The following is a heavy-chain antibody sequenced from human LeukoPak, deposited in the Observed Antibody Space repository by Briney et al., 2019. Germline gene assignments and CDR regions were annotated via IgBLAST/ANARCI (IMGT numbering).Heavy chain of an antibody. CDR2: IYYSGNT. V-gene: IGHV4-59*01. Sequence: SETLSLTCTVSGVSITSYYWSWIRQPPGKGLEWIGYIYYSGNTNYNPPLKSRVTILADTSKNQFSLKLSSVTAADTAVYYCARDSRSFDIWGQGTIVTVSS. J-gene: IGHJ3*02. CDR3: ARDSRSFDI. D-gene: IGHD3-3*01. CDR1: GVSITSYY.